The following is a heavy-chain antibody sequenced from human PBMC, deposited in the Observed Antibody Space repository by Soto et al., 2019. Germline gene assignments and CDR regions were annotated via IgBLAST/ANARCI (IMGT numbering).Heavy chain of an antibody. CDR2: ISAYNGNT. V-gene: IGHV1-18*01. CDR3: ARDKGYYGDDAFDI. D-gene: IGHD4-17*01. J-gene: IGHJ3*02. Sequence: ASVKVSCKASGYTFTSSGISWLRQAPGQGLEWMGWISAYNGNTNYAQKLQGRVTMTTDTSTSTAYMELRSLRSDDTAVYYCARDKGYYGDDAFDIWGQGTMVTVS. CDR1: GYTFTSSG.